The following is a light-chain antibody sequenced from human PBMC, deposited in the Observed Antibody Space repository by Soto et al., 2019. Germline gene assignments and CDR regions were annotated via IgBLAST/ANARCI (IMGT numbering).Light chain of an antibody. CDR3: AVWDDSLNGPV. CDR1: SSNIGSNT. CDR2: SNN. J-gene: IGLJ3*02. Sequence: QSVLTQSPSASGTPGQRVTISCSGSSSNIGSNTVHWYQQLPGTAPKVLIYSNNQRPSGVPDRFSGSKSGTSAFLAISGLQSEDEADYYCAVWDDSLNGPVFGGGTKLTVL. V-gene: IGLV1-44*01.